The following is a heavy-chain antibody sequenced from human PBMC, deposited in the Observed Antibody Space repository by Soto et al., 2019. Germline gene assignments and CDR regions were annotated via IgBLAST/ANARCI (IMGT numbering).Heavy chain of an antibody. CDR3: ARIINSYGMDV. J-gene: IGHJ6*02. CDR2: ISYDGNEK. V-gene: IGHV3-33*01. Sequence: PGGVLRLSCATSGFTFSSYGFHWVRQAPGKGLEWVAVISYDGNEKNYADSVKGRFTISRDKSKKTLYLQMNSLTAEDTAVYFCARIINSYGMDVWGQGITVTVSS. CDR1: GFTFSSYG.